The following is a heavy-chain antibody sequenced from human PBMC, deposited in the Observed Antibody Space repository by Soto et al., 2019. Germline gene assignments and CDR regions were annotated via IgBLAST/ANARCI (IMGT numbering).Heavy chain of an antibody. CDR1: GFTFTSSA. CDR2: IVVGSGNT. D-gene: IGHD2-15*01. V-gene: IGHV1-58*02. J-gene: IGHJ4*02. CDR3: AAEEGYCSGGSCLTYHFDY. Sequence: ASVKVSCKASGFTFTSSAMQWVRQARGQRLEWIGWIVVGSGNTNYAQKFQERVTITRDMSTSTAYMELSSLRSEDTAVYYCAAEEGYCSGGSCLTYHFDYWGQGTLVTVSS.